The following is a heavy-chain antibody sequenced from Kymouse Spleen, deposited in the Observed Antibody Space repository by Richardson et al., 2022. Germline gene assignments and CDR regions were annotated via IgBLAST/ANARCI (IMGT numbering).Heavy chain of an antibody. CDR1: GFTFSNAW. CDR3: TTEEQQLVYYYYYGMDV. CDR2: IKSKTDGGTT. J-gene: IGHJ6*02. Sequence: EVQLVESGGGLVKPGGSLRLSCAASGFTFSNAWMSWVRQAPGKGLEWVGRIKSKTDGGTTDYAAPVKGRFTISRDDSKNTLYLQMNSLKTEDTAVYYCTTEEQQLVYYYYYGMDVWGQGTTVTVSS. V-gene: IGHV3-15*01. D-gene: IGHD6-13*01.